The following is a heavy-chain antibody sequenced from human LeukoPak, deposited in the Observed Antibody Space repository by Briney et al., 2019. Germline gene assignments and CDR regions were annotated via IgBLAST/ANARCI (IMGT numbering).Heavy chain of an antibody. CDR2: IRYDGSNK. D-gene: IGHD5-18*01. CDR3: AKDRVRGYSYGPLDY. CDR1: GFTFSSYG. Sequence: GGSLRLSCAASGFTFSSYGMHWVRQAPGKGLEWVAFIRYDGSNKYYADSVKGRFTISRDNSKNTLYLQMNSLRAEDTAVYYCAKDRVRGYSYGPLDYWGQGTLVTVSS. J-gene: IGHJ4*02. V-gene: IGHV3-30*02.